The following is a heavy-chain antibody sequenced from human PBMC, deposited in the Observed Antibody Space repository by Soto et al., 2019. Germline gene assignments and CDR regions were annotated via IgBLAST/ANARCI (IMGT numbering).Heavy chain of an antibody. CDR3: AGTYSSSWYYYYYGMDV. CDR1: GVSFSGYY. V-gene: IGHV4-34*01. Sequence: SETLSLTCAVYGVSFSGYYWSWIRQPPGKGLEWIGEINHSGSTNYNPSLKSRVTISVDTSKNQFSLKLSSVTAADTAVYYCAGTYSSSWYYYYYGMDVWGQGTTVTVSS. D-gene: IGHD6-13*01. J-gene: IGHJ6*02. CDR2: INHSGST.